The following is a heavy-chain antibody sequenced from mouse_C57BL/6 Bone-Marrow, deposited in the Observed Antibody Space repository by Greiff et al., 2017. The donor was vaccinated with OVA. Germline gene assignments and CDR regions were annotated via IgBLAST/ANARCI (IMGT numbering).Heavy chain of an antibody. D-gene: IGHD1-1*01. CDR2: ISYSGST. J-gene: IGHJ4*01. CDR1: GYSITSDY. Sequence: EVQRVESGPGLAKPSQTLSLTCSVTGYSITSDYWNWIRKFPGNKLEYMGYISYSGSTYYTPSLKSRLSITRDTSKNQYYLQLNSVTTEDTATYYCARFTTVVATRYAMDYWGQGTSVTVSS. V-gene: IGHV3-8*01. CDR3: ARFTTVVATRYAMDY.